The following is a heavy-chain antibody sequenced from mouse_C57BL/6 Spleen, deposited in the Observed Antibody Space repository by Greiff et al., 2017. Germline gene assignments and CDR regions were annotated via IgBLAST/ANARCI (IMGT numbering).Heavy chain of an antibody. CDR3: ARPGDYDGAYYFDY. Sequence: VQLKESGGGLVKPGGSLKLSCAASGFTFSDYGMHWVRQAPEKGLEWVAYISSGSSTIYYADTVKGRFTISSDNAKNTLFLQMTSLRSEDTAMYYCARPGDYDGAYYFDYWGQGTTLTVSS. CDR1: GFTFSDYG. V-gene: IGHV5-17*01. CDR2: ISSGSSTI. J-gene: IGHJ2*01. D-gene: IGHD2-4*01.